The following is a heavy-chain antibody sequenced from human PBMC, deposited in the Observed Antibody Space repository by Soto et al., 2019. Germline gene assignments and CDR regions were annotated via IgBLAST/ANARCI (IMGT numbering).Heavy chain of an antibody. CDR2: VYSGGAT. CDR1: GFTVSSNY. J-gene: IGHJ4*02. V-gene: IGHV3-53*04. Sequence: EVRLVESGGGLVQPGGSLRLSCAAFGFTVSSNYMTWVRLAPGKGLEWVSLVYSGGATHYASSVKGRFTISTYSSHAKLTLYLKSLNTEDAATYYCDRGSYGEEIHWGQGTKVTVSS. D-gene: IGHD5-18*01. CDR3: DRGSYGEEIH.